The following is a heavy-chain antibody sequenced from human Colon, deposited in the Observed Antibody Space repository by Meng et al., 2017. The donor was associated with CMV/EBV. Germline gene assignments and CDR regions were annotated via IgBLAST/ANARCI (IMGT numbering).Heavy chain of an antibody. J-gene: IGHJ4*02. CDR1: GFPFSTYA. CDR3: ATPFGGLSGTPLDS. Sequence: GESLKISCAGSGFPFSTYAMSWVRQAPGKGLEWVSGISGGGANTYYADSVKGRFTISRDNSKNTLYLQMNSLRGEDTAVYYCATPFGGLSGTPLDSWGQGTLVTVSS. D-gene: IGHD3-10*01. CDR2: ISGGGANT. V-gene: IGHV3-23*01.